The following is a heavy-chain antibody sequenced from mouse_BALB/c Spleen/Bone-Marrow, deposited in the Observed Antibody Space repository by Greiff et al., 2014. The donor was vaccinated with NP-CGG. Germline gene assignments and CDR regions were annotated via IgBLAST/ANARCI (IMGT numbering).Heavy chain of an antibody. V-gene: IGHV3-2*02. CDR3: ARSSSYDYDVGFAY. CDR2: ISYSGST. J-gene: IGHJ3*01. Sequence: EVQLQQSGPGLVKPSQSLSLTCIVTGYSITRGYAWNWIRQFPGNKLEWMGYISYSGSTTYNPSLESRISITRDTSKNQFFLQLNSVTTEDTATYYCARSSSYDYDVGFAYWGQGTLVTVSA. D-gene: IGHD2-4*01. CDR1: GYSITRGYA.